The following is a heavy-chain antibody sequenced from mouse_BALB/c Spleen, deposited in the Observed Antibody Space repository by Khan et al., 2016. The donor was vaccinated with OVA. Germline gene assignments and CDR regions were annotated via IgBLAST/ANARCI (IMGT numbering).Heavy chain of an antibody. CDR1: GFTFSGFG. CDR2: ISSGSNTI. V-gene: IGHV5-17*02. Sequence: EVELVESGGGLVQTGGSRKLSCAASGFTFSGFGMHWVRQAPGKGLEWVGYISSGSNTIYYADTVKGRFTISRDNPNNTLFLQMTSLRSEDTAMYYCARTGYSYFAYCGQGTTLTVSS. D-gene: IGHD2-3*01. CDR3: ARTGYSYFAY. J-gene: IGHJ2*01.